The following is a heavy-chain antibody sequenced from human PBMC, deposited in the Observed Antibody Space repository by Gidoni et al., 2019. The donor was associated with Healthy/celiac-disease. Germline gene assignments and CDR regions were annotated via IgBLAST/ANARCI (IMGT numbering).Heavy chain of an antibody. Sequence: QVQLVESGGGVVQPGRSLRLSCAASGFTFSSSGLPWCRQAPGKGLGWVAVISYDGSNKYYADSVKGRFTISRDNSKNTLYLQMNSLRAEDTAVYYCAKDRILGGYCSSTSCYTGGFGYWGQGTLVTVSS. CDR1: GFTFSSSG. V-gene: IGHV3-30*18. J-gene: IGHJ4*02. CDR2: ISYDGSNK. D-gene: IGHD2-2*02. CDR3: AKDRILGGYCSSTSCYTGGFGY.